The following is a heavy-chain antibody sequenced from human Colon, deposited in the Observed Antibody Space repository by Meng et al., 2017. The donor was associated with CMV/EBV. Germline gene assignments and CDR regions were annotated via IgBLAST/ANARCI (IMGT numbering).Heavy chain of an antibody. V-gene: IGHV4-34*01. D-gene: IGHD7-27*01. CDR2: INTSGRP. J-gene: IGHJ4*02. CDR1: GGARGRHY. Sequence: SLTRAVSGGARGRHYWSWIRQAPGKGLEWIGDINTSGRPNYNPSLKSRVTISIDTSRNQFSLNLNSVTAADTAVYYCVRDLTGEEDYWGQGNLVTVSS. CDR3: VRDLTGEEDY.